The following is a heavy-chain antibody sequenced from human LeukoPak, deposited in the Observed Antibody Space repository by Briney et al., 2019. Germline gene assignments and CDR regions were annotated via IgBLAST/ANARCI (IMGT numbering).Heavy chain of an antibody. CDR3: AKTFLTPLIPGYSSNWYDY. CDR2: ISGSGGST. Sequence: PGGSLRLSCAASGFTFSSYAMSWVRQAPGEGLEWVSAISGSGGSTYYADSMKGRFTISRDNSKNTLYLQMNSLRAEDTAVYYCAKTFLTPLIPGYSSNWYDYWGHATLVTVSS. CDR1: GFTFSSYA. D-gene: IGHD6-13*01. J-gene: IGHJ5*01. V-gene: IGHV3-23*01.